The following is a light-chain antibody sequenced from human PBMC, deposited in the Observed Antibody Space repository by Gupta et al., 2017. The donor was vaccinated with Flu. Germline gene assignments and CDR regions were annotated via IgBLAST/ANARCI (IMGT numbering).Light chain of an antibody. CDR3: QTWGTGIPYV. CDR1: SRHSTYA. Sequence: QLVLTQSPSASASLGASVKLTCTLSSRHSTYAIAWHQQRPEKGPRYLMRFNSDGSHTKGDGIPDRFSASAAGAETFLTIFSLQADDDAVYYCQTWGTGIPYVFGGGIKLTVL. CDR2: FNSDGSH. J-gene: IGLJ3*02. V-gene: IGLV4-69*01.